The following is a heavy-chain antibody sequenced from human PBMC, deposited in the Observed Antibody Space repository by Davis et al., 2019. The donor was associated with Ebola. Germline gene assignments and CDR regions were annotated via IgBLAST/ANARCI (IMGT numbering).Heavy chain of an antibody. CDR2: IYYSGST. V-gene: IGHV4-59*01. CDR3: VGSQDRAPGYSSSWYESFDY. Sequence: SETLSLTCTVSGGSISSYYWSWIRQPPGKGLEWIGYIYYSGSTNYNPSLKSRVTISVDTSKNQFSLKLSSVTAADTAVYYCVGSQDRAPGYSSSWYESFDYWGQGTLVTVSS. CDR1: GGSISSYY. D-gene: IGHD6-13*01. J-gene: IGHJ4*02.